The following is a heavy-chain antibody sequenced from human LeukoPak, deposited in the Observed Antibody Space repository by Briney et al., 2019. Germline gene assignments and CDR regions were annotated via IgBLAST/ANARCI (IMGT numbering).Heavy chain of an antibody. Sequence: GGSLRLSCAASGFIFSDYYMSWIRQAPGKGLEWISYISNNGRTIHYADSVKGRFIISRDNTKKSLYLQMDSLRVEDTAVYYCARAAGWLGPWGRGTLVTVPP. CDR2: ISNNGRTI. CDR3: ARAAGWLGP. J-gene: IGHJ5*02. D-gene: IGHD6-13*01. CDR1: GFIFSDYY. V-gene: IGHV3-11*01.